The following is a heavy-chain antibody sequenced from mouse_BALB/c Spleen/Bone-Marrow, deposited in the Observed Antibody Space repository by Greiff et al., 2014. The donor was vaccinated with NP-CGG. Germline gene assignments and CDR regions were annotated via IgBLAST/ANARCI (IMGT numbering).Heavy chain of an antibody. V-gene: IGHV14-3*02. Sequence: VQLQQSGAEVVKPGASVKLSCTASGFNIKDTYMHWVKQRPEQGLEWIGRIDPANGNTKYDPKFQGKTTITADTSSNTAYLQLNSLTSEDTAVYYCARYDYGVYFDYWGQGTTLTVSS. D-gene: IGHD2-4*01. CDR2: IDPANGNT. CDR3: ARYDYGVYFDY. CDR1: GFNIKDTY. J-gene: IGHJ2*01.